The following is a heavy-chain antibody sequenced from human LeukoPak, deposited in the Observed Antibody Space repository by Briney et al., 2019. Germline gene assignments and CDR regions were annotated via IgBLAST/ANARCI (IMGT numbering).Heavy chain of an antibody. CDR2: IKQNGGEK. CDR1: GFTFSSYW. Sequence: PGGSLRLSCAASGFTFSSYWMTWVRQAPGKGLEWVANIKQNGGEKYYVDSVKGRFTISRDNAKNSLYLQMNSLRAEDTAVYYCARGRYCSSTRCYFDYWGQGTLVTVPS. J-gene: IGHJ4*02. D-gene: IGHD2-2*01. V-gene: IGHV3-7*04. CDR3: ARGRYCSSTRCYFDY.